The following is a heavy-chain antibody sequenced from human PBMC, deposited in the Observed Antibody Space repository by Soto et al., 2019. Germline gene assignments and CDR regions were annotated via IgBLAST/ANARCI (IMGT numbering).Heavy chain of an antibody. CDR3: ARDNGFGESDV. J-gene: IGHJ6*02. D-gene: IGHD3-10*01. Sequence: QVQLVQSGAEVKKPGASVKVSCKASGYSFTSYGISWVRQAPGQGREWMGWISAYTGNTKYAQKLQGRVTITTDTSTSTATLELRSVRDDDTALYYCARDNGFGESDVWGQGTTVTVSS. V-gene: IGHV1-18*01. CDR1: GYSFTSYG. CDR2: ISAYTGNT.